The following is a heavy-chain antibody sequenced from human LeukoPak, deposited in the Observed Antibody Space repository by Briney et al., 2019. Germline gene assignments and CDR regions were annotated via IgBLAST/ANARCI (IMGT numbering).Heavy chain of an antibody. J-gene: IGHJ4*02. V-gene: IGHV3-7*01. CDR2: IKQDGSEQ. CDR3: AREGLDSSGYYYDY. D-gene: IGHD3-22*01. Sequence: PGGSLRLSCAASGFTFSSYWMSWVRQAPGKGLEWVANIKQDGSEQYYVDSVKGRFTHSRDNAKNSVYLQMNRLRGEDTAVYYCAREGLDSSGYYYDYWGQGILVIVSS. CDR1: GFTFSSYW.